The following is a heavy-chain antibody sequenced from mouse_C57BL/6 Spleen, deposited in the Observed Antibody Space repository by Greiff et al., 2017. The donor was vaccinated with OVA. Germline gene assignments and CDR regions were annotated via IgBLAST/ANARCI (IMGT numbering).Heavy chain of an antibody. CDR2: IDPETGGT. D-gene: IGHD1-1*01. V-gene: IGHV1-15*01. J-gene: IGHJ3*01. Sequence: QVQLQQSGAELVRPGASVTLSCKASGSTFTSYELHWVKQTPVHGLEWIGAIDPETGGTAYNQKFKGKAILTADKSSSTAYMELRSLTSEDSAVYYCTGGSGAWFAYWGQGTLVTVSA. CDR1: GSTFTSYE. CDR3: TGGSGAWFAY.